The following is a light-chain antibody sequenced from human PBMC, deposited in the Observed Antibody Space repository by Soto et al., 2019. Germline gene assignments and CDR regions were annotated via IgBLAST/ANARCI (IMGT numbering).Light chain of an antibody. J-gene: IGLJ1*01. V-gene: IGLV1-40*01. CDR2: GNS. Sequence: QSVLTQPPSVSGAPGQMVTISCTGSSSNIGAGYDVHWYQQLPGTAPKLLIYGNSNRPSGVPDRFSGSKSGTSASLAITGLQAEDDADYYCQSYDSSLSGLVFGTGTKVTVL. CDR3: QSYDSSLSGLV. CDR1: SSNIGAGYD.